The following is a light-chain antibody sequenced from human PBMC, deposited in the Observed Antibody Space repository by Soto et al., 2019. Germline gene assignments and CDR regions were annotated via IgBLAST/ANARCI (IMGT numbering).Light chain of an antibody. CDR2: DAS. Sequence: EIVMTQSPATLSVSPGETATPSCRASQSISNNLAWYQQKPGQAPRLLIYDASTRATGIPARFSGSGSGTEFTLTISSLQSEDFAVYYCQQCNNWPPAFGQGTKLEI. CDR1: QSISNN. J-gene: IGKJ2*01. CDR3: QQCNNWPPA. V-gene: IGKV3-15*01.